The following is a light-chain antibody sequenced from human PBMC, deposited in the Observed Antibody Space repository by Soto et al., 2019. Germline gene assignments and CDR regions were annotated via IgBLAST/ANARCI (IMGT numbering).Light chain of an antibody. CDR1: QSVSKY. CDR2: GAS. CDR3: QQYGGSPQT. V-gene: IGKV3-20*01. Sequence: EIVLTQSPGTLALSPGEGATLSCRASQSVSKYLAWYPQKPGQAPRLLIYGASSRATGIPDSFSGSGSGTDFTLTISRLEPEDFAVYYCQQYGGSPQTFGQGTKV. J-gene: IGKJ1*01.